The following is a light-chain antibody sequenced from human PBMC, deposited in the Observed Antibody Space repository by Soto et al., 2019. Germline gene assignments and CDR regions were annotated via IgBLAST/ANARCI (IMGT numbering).Light chain of an antibody. Sequence: EIVMTQSPATLSMSPGERVSISCRASQTVSNNLAWYQQKPGQAPRLLIYGASTRSIGVAARFSGSGSGTEFTLTITSLQSEDFAVYYCQQYHKWPPFTFGGGTVVEIK. CDR1: QTVSNN. CDR3: QQYHKWPPFT. CDR2: GAS. V-gene: IGKV3-15*01. J-gene: IGKJ4*01.